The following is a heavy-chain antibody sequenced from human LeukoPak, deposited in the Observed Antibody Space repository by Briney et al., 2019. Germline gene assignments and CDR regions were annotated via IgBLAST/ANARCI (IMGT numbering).Heavy chain of an antibody. CDR1: GFTFSSYG. Sequence: PGGSLRLSCAASGFTFSSYGMSWVRQAPGKGLEWVSAISGSGGSTYHADSVKGRFTISRDNSKNTLYLQMNSLRAEDTAVYYCAKVDYAGKDAFDIWGQGTMVTVSS. CDR3: AKVDYAGKDAFDI. D-gene: IGHD3-16*01. J-gene: IGHJ3*02. CDR2: ISGSGGST. V-gene: IGHV3-23*01.